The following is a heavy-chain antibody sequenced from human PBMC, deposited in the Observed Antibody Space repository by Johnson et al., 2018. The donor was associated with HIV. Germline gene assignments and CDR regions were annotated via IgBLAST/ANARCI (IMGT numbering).Heavy chain of an antibody. Sequence: VQLVESGGGVVQPGGSLRLSCAASGFTFSSYAMSWVRQAPGKGLEWVSAISGSGGSTYYADSVKGRFTISRDNSKNTLYLQMNSLRPEDTAVYYCARDSSNSFRFEMYAFDIWGQGTMVTVSS. CDR1: GFTFSSYA. V-gene: IGHV3-23*04. J-gene: IGHJ3*02. CDR2: ISGSGGST. D-gene: IGHD6-6*01. CDR3: ARDSSNSFRFEMYAFDI.